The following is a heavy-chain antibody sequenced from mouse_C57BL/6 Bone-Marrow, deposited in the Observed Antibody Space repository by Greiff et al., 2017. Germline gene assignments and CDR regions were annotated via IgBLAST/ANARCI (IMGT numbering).Heavy chain of an antibody. Sequence: EVKLVESGAELVRPGASVKLSCTASGFNIKDDYMHWVKQRPEQGLEWIGWIDPENGDTEYASKFQGKATITADTSSNTAYLQLSSLTSEDTAVYYCTTEDYEDAMDYWGQGTSVTVSS. V-gene: IGHV14-4*01. CDR3: TTEDYEDAMDY. CDR2: IDPENGDT. D-gene: IGHD2-4*01. J-gene: IGHJ4*01. CDR1: GFNIKDDY.